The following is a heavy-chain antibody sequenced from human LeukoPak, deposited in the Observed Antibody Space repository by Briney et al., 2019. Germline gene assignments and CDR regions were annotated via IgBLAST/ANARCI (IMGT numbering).Heavy chain of an antibody. V-gene: IGHV1-2*02. CDR1: GYTFTGYY. CDR3: AREEWELLDY. CDR2: INPHSGDT. Sequence: ASVKVSCKASGYTFTGYYMHWVRQAPGQGLEWMGWINPHSGDTNYAQKFQGRVTMTTDTSISTAYMELSGLRSDDTAVYYCAREEWELLDYWGQGTLVTVSS. D-gene: IGHD1-26*01. J-gene: IGHJ4*02.